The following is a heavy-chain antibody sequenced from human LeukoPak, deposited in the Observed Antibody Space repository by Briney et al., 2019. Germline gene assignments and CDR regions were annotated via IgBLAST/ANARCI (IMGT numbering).Heavy chain of an antibody. D-gene: IGHD5-18*01. J-gene: IGHJ4*02. Sequence: PSETLSLTCAVYGGPFSGYYWSWIRRPPGKGLEWIGEINHSGSTNYNPSLKSRVTISVDTSKNQFSLKLSSVTAADTAVYYCARERVISYGFGPSYFDYWGQGTLVTVSS. CDR2: INHSGST. V-gene: IGHV4-34*01. CDR1: GGPFSGYY. CDR3: ARERVISYGFGPSYFDY.